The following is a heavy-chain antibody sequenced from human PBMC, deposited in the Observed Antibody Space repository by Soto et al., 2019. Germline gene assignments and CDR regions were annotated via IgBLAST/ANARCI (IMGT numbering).Heavy chain of an antibody. CDR1: GFTFSSYG. D-gene: IGHD2-2*01. V-gene: IGHV3-33*01. J-gene: IGHJ6*02. Sequence: QPGGSLRLSCAASGFTFSSYGMHWVRQAPGKGLEWVAVIWYDGSNKYYADSVKGRFTISRDNSKNTLYLQMNSLRAEDTAVYYCASLDCISTSCLSHAPLMDVWGQGTTVTVSS. CDR3: ASLDCISTSCLSHAPLMDV. CDR2: IWYDGSNK.